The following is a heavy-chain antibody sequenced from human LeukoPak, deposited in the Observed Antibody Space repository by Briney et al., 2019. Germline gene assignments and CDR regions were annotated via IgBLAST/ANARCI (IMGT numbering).Heavy chain of an antibody. V-gene: IGHV3-48*02. CDR1: GFTFSSYS. J-gene: IGHJ6*02. D-gene: IGHD2-8*01. CDR2: ISSSSSTI. CDR3: ARDKNGYYYYGMDV. Sequence: SGGSLRLSCAASGFTFSSYSMNWVRQAPGKGLEWVSYISSSSSTIYYADSVKGRFTISRDNAKNSLYLQMNSLRDEDTAVCYCARDKNGYYYYGMDVWGQGTTVTVSS.